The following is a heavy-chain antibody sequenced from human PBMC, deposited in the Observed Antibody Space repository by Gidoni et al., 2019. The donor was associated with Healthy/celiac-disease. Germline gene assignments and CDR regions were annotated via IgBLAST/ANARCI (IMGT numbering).Heavy chain of an antibody. CDR3: AREGVVAFDI. V-gene: IGHV3-74*01. CDR2: INSDGSST. Sequence: EVQLVESGGGLAQPGGSLRASCAASGSTFSSYWMHWVRQAPGKGLVWVSRINSDGSSTSYADAVKCRFTISRDNAKNTLYLQMNSLRAEDTAVYYCAREGVVAFDIWGQGTMVTVSS. CDR1: GSTFSSYW. J-gene: IGHJ3*02. D-gene: IGHD2-21*01.